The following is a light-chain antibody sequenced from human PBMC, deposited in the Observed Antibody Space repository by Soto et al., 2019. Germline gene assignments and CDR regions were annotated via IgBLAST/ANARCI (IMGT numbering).Light chain of an antibody. Sequence: QSVLTQPPSVSAAPGQRVTIFCSGSSSTIGNNYVSWYQQLPGTAPILLIYENYYRPSGIPVRFSGSNSGTSATRVITGVQTGAEADYYYGTWSSTRDNGVVFGGGTKLTVL. V-gene: IGLV1-51*01. CDR2: ENY. CDR1: SSTIGNNY. CDR3: GTWSSTRDNGVV. J-gene: IGLJ2*01.